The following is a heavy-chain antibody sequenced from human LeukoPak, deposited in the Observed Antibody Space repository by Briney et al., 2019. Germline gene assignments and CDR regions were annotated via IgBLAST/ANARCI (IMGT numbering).Heavy chain of an antibody. CDR3: ARDGYDYVWGSYRYLRWFDP. CDR1: GGSFSGYY. CDR2: INHSGST. D-gene: IGHD3-16*02. J-gene: IGHJ5*02. Sequence: SETLSLTCAVYGGSFSGYYWSWIRQPPGKGLEWIGEINHSGSTNYNPSLKSRVTISVDTSKNQFSLKLSSVTAADTAVYYCARDGYDYVWGSYRYLRWFDPWGQGTLVTVSS. V-gene: IGHV4-34*01.